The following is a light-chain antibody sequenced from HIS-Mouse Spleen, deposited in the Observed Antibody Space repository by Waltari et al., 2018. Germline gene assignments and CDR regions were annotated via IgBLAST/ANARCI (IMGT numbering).Light chain of an antibody. J-gene: IGLJ2*01. CDR1: AFPNKY. Sequence: SYELTQPPSVSGSPGQTARITCFGDAFPNKYAYWYQQKSGQAPVLVIYEDSKRPSGIPERFSGSSSGTMATLTISGAQVEDEADYYCYSTDSSGNHRVFGGGTKLTVL. CDR2: EDS. V-gene: IGLV3-10*01. CDR3: YSTDSSGNHRV.